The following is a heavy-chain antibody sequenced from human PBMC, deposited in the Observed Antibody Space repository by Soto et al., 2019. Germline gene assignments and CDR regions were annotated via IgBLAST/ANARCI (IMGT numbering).Heavy chain of an antibody. CDR1: GFTFSSYG. CDR3: ALGFERITYDPDLRGPFDI. CDR2: ISYDGSNK. Sequence: QVQLVESGGGVVQPGRSLRLSCAASGFTFSSYGMHWVRQAPGKGLEWVAVISYDGSNKYYADSVKGRFTISRDNSKNPLYLQMNSLRAEDTAVYYCALGFERITYDPDLRGPFDIWGQGTMVTVSS. V-gene: IGHV3-30*03. J-gene: IGHJ3*02. D-gene: IGHD3-10*01.